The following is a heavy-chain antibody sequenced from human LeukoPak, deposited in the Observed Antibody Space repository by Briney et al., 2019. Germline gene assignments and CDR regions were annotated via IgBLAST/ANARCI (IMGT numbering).Heavy chain of an antibody. CDR2: IYYSGST. J-gene: IGHJ2*01. CDR1: GGSISSYY. Sequence: PSETLSLTCTVSGGSISSYYWSWIRQPPGKGLEWIGYIYYSGSTNYNPSLKSRVTISVDTSKNQFSLKLSSVTAADTAVYYCARDLLRGPRREYWYFDLWGRGTLVTVSS. CDR3: ARDLLRGPRREYWYFDL. V-gene: IGHV4-59*01. D-gene: IGHD1-26*01.